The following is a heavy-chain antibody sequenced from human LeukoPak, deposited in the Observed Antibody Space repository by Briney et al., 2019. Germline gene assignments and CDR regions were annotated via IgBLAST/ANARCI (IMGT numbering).Heavy chain of an antibody. CDR2: IRSDTTEK. V-gene: IGHV3-30*02. D-gene: IGHD6-13*01. J-gene: IGHJ4*02. CDR3: AKIPYIRTWYS. CDR1: GFTFSSYG. Sequence: GGSLRLSCAASGFTFSSYGMNWVRQAPGKGLEWVAFIRSDTTEKYYGDSVKGRFTISRDNSKKTMYLQMDSLRTEDTAVYYCAKIPYIRTWYSWGQGTLVTVSS.